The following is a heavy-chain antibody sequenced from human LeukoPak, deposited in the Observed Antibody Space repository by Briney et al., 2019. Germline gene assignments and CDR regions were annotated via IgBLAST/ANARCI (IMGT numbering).Heavy chain of an antibody. D-gene: IGHD3-3*01. CDR2: ISSSGSTI. J-gene: IGHJ6*02. CDR1: GFTFSSYE. V-gene: IGHV3-48*03. Sequence: PGGSLRHSCAASGFTFSSYEMNWVRQAPGKGLEWVSYISSSGSTIYYADSVKGRFTISRDNAKNSLYLQMNSLRAEDTAVYYCARDAPITIQQNYYYYYGMDVWGQGTTVTVSS. CDR3: ARDAPITIQQNYYYYYGMDV.